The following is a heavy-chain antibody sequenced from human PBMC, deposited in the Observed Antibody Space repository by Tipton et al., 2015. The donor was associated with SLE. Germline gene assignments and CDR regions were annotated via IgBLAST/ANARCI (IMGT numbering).Heavy chain of an antibody. V-gene: IGHV3-23*03. J-gene: IGHJ4*02. CDR3: ARESTGSGWYYYFDY. CDR1: GFTFSSYA. D-gene: IGHD6-19*01. Sequence: SLRLSCAASGFTFSSYAMSWVRQAPGKGLEWVSVIYSGGSTNYAGSVKGRFTISRDNSKKTLYLQMNSLRAEDTAVYYCARESTGSGWYYYFDYWGQGTLVTVSS. CDR2: IYSGGST.